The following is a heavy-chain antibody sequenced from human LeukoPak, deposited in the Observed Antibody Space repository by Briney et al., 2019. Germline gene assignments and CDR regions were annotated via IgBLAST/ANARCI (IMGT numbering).Heavy chain of an antibody. CDR2: IYTSGST. J-gene: IGHJ4*02. Sequence: PSETLSLTCAVYGGSFSGYYWSWIRQPPGKGLEWIGRIYTSGSTNYNPSLKSRVTISVDTSKNQFSLKLSSVTAADTAVYYCARRGRYDSSGTTDYFDYWGQGALVTVSS. V-gene: IGHV4-59*10. CDR3: ARRGRYDSSGTTDYFDY. CDR1: GGSFSGYY. D-gene: IGHD3-22*01.